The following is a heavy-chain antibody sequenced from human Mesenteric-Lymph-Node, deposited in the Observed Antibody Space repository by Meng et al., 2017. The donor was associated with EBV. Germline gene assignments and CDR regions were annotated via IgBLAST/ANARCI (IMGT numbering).Heavy chain of an antibody. Sequence: LNESGPSLTRPTQSLKLTCTRAAFANGTPGMVVGGIRHRSGQAQGWLALIYVDCEKHYSPSLKSRLTITKDTSKNQVTLTMTKFYPVVTATCNCAHIFTPSGNWFDYWGQGTLVTVSS. D-gene: IGHD2-15*01. CDR3: AHIFTPSGNWFDY. J-gene: IGHJ5*01. CDR1: AFANGTPGMV. V-gene: IGHV2-5*02. CDR2: IYVDCEK.